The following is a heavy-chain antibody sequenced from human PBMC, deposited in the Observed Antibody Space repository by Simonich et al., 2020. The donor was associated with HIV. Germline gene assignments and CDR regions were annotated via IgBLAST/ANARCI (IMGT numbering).Heavy chain of an antibody. Sequence: QVQLQQWGAGLLKPSETLSLTCAVYGGSFSGYYWIWIRQPQGKGREWIGEINHSCNTNYNPSHKSRVTISVDTSKNQFSLKLSSVTAADTAVYYCAREFVYYGSGLSPSWFDPWGQGTLVTVSS. D-gene: IGHD3-10*01. V-gene: IGHV4-34*01. CDR1: GGSFSGYY. CDR2: INHSCNT. J-gene: IGHJ5*02. CDR3: AREFVYYGSGLSPSWFDP.